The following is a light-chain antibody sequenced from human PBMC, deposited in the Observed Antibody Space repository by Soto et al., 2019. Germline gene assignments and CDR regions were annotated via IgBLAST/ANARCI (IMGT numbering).Light chain of an antibody. V-gene: IGLV1-44*01. CDR2: SNN. CDR3: AAWDDTLNGWV. Sequence: QSVLTQPPSASGIPGQRVTISCSGSSSNIGSKTVNWYQQLPGTAPKVLIYSNNQRPSGVPDRFSGSKFGTSGSLAISGLQSEDEADYYCAAWDDTLNGWVFGGGTKLTVL. CDR1: SSNIGSKT. J-gene: IGLJ3*02.